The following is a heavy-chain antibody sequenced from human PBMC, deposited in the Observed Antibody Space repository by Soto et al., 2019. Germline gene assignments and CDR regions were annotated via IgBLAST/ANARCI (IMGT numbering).Heavy chain of an antibody. J-gene: IGHJ6*02. D-gene: IGHD3-3*01. V-gene: IGHV1-18*04. CDR3: ARYYDFWSGYSLEYYYGMDV. CDR1: GYTFTSYG. Sequence: ASVKGSCKASGYTFTSYGISWVRQAPGQGLEWMGWISAYNGNTNYAQKLQGRVTMTTDTSTSTAYMELRSLRSDDTAVYYCARYYDFWSGYSLEYYYGMDVWGQGTTVTVSS. CDR2: ISAYNGNT.